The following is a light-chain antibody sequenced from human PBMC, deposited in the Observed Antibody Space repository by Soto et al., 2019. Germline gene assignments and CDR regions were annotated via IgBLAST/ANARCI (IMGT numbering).Light chain of an antibody. CDR3: NSYAGRKLI. Sequence: QSVLTQPPSASGSPGQSVTIPCTGTSGDVGGYNYVSWYQQHPGKAPKLIIYEVSKRPSGVPDRFSGSKSGNTASLTVSGLQTEDEADYYCNSYAGRKLIFGGGTKLTVL. CDR1: SGDVGGYNY. J-gene: IGLJ2*01. V-gene: IGLV2-8*01. CDR2: EVS.